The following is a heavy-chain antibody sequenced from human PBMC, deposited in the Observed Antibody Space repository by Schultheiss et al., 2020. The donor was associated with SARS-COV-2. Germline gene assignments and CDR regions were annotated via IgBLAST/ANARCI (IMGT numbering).Heavy chain of an antibody. V-gene: IGHV3-21*01. CDR1: GFTFSNAW. CDR2: ISSSSSYI. Sequence: GESLKISCAASGFTFSNAWMSWVRQAPGKGLEWVSSISSSSSYIYYADSVKGRFTISRDNSKNTLYLQMNSLRAEDTAVYYCARDYLNFGGVIVADWGQGTLVTVSS. J-gene: IGHJ4*02. CDR3: ARDYLNFGGVIVAD. D-gene: IGHD3-16*02.